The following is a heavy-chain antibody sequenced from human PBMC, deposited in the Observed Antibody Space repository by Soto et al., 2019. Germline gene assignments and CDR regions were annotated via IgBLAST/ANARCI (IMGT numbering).Heavy chain of an antibody. CDR1: GFTSSSYG. CDR3: AKEVTLDSSPHPNYYYYGMDV. J-gene: IGHJ6*02. CDR2: ISYDGSNK. V-gene: IGHV3-30*18. D-gene: IGHD6-13*01. Sequence: PGGSLRLSCAASGFTSSSYGMHWVRQAPGKGLEWVAVISYDGSNKYYADSVKGRFTISRDNSKNTLYLQMNSLRAEDTAVYYCAKEVTLDSSPHPNYYYYGMDVWGQGTTVTVSS.